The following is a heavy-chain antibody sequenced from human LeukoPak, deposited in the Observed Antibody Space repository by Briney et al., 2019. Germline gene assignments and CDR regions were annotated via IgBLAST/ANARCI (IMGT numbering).Heavy chain of an antibody. CDR3: AREVPTGTSFDY. D-gene: IGHD4-17*01. CDR1: GYTFTSYD. J-gene: IGHJ4*02. V-gene: IGHV1-8*01. Sequence: ASVKVSCKASGYTFTSYDINWVRQATGQGLEWMGWMNPNSGNTGYAQKFQGRVTMTRNTSISTAYMELSSLRSEDTAVYYCAREVPTGTSFDYWAQGTLVTVSS. CDR2: MNPNSGNT.